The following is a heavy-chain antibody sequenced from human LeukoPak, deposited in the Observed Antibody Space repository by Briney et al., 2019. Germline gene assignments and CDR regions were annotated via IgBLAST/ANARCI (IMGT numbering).Heavy chain of an antibody. D-gene: IGHD5-18*01. V-gene: IGHV4-34*01. Sequence: SETLSLTCAVYGGSFSGYYWSWTRQPPGKGLEWIGEINHSVSTNYNPSLKSRVTISVDTSKNQFSLKLSSVTAADTAFYYCARGRYTYAGYYFDYWGQGTLVTVSS. CDR1: GGSFSGYY. CDR3: ARGRYTYAGYYFDY. CDR2: INHSVST. J-gene: IGHJ4*02.